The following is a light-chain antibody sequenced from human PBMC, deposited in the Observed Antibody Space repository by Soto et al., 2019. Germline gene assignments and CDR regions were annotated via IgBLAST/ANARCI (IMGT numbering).Light chain of an antibody. CDR2: GNS. CDR3: QSYDSSLSGSHVV. V-gene: IGLV1-40*01. J-gene: IGLJ2*01. Sequence: QLVLTQPPSVSGAPGQRVTISCTGNSSNIGAGYDVHWYQQLPGTAPKLLIYGNSNRPSGVPDRFSGSKSGTSASLAITGLQAEDEADYYCQSYDSSLSGSHVVFGGGTQLTVL. CDR1: SSNIGAGYD.